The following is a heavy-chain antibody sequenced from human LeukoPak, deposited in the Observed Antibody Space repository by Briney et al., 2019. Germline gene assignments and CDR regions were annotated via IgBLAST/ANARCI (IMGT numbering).Heavy chain of an antibody. CDR3: AHLGRRDIVVVPAPDQDAFDI. J-gene: IGHJ3*02. Sequence: TLSLTCTVSGGSVSTYYWSWIRQPPGKALEWLALIYWDDDKRYSPSLKSRLTITKDTSKNQVVLTMTNMDPVDTATYYCAHLGRRDIVVVPAPDQDAFDIWGQGTMVTVSS. D-gene: IGHD2-2*01. V-gene: IGHV2-5*08. CDR2: IYWDDDK. CDR1: GGSVSTYYW.